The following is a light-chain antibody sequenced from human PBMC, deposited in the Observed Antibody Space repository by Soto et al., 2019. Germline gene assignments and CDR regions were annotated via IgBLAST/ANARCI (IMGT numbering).Light chain of an antibody. J-gene: IGKJ5*01. CDR1: QSINNRY. Sequence: EIVLTQSPGTLSLSPGKRAALSCRASQSINNRYLAWYQLKPGLAPRLLIYGASTRATGIPDRFSGSGFGIDFTFTINRLEPENSAVFYCQQYFNSPLTFALGTRLEIK. CDR3: QQYFNSPLT. CDR2: GAS. V-gene: IGKV3-20*01.